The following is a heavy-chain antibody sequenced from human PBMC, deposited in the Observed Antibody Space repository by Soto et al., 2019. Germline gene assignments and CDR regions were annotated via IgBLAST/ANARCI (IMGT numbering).Heavy chain of an antibody. Sequence: QVQLVQSGAEVKKPGSSVKVSCKASGGTFSSYTISWVRQAPGQGLEWMGRISPILGIANYAQKFQGRVTITADKSTSTAYMELSSLRSEDTAVYYCARSAVEMATIDYWGQGTLVTVSS. V-gene: IGHV1-69*02. J-gene: IGHJ4*02. CDR2: ISPILGIA. CDR3: ARSAVEMATIDY. D-gene: IGHD5-12*01. CDR1: GGTFSSYT.